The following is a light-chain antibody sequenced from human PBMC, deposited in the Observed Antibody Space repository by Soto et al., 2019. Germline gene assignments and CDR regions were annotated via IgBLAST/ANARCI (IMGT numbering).Light chain of an antibody. J-gene: IGKJ4*01. CDR3: QQYGSSLT. CDR2: GAS. V-gene: IGKV3-20*01. Sequence: DIVMTQSPGTLSVSPGERATLSCRTSQSVSSNLAWYQQKPGQAPRLLIYGASTRATGIPARFSGSGSGTDFTLTISRLEPEDFAVYYCQQYGSSLTFGGGTKVDIK. CDR1: QSVSSN.